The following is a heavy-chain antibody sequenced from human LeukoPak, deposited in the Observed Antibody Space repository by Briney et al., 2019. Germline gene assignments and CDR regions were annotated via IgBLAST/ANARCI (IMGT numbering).Heavy chain of an antibody. V-gene: IGHV3-23*01. CDR3: ARELVSSGTGYFDL. D-gene: IGHD3-10*02. Sequence: GGSLRLTCEASGFTFGNFGMTWVRQAPGKGLQWVSGITGSTTWTYYAASVKGRFTVSRDNSQNTLHLQMNSLRADDTAVYYCARELVSSGTGYFDLWGRGTLVTVSS. J-gene: IGHJ2*01. CDR1: GFTFGNFG. CDR2: ITGSTTWT.